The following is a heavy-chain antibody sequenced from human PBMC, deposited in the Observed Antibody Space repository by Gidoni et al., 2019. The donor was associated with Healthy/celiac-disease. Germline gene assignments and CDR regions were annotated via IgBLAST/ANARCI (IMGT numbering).Heavy chain of an antibody. CDR2: IDWDDDK. D-gene: IGHD3-16*01. J-gene: IGHJ6*03. CDR3: ARMFGHYYYYMDV. CDR1: VFSLSTSGMR. Sequence: LTCTFSVFSLSTSGMRVSWIRQPPGKALEWLARIDWDDDKFYSTSLKTRLTISKDSSKNQVVLTMTNMDPVDTATYYCARMFGHYYYYMDVWGKGTTVTVSS. V-gene: IGHV2-70*04.